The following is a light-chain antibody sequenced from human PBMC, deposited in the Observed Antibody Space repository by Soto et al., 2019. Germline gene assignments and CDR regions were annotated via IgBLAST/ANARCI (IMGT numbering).Light chain of an antibody. Sequence: QSALAQPSSVSGSPGQSITISCTGTSTDVGGYNYVSWYQHHPGKGPKLIIYEVSNRPSGVSDRFSGSKSGNKASLIISNLEAEEESDYYCGSYTSTDTPFVFGTGTKVTVL. CDR2: EVS. V-gene: IGLV2-14*01. CDR1: STDVGGYNY. J-gene: IGLJ1*01. CDR3: GSYTSTDTPFV.